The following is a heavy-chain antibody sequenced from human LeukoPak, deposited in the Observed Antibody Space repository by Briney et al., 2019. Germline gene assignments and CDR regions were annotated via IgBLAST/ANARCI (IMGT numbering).Heavy chain of an antibody. J-gene: IGHJ4*02. CDR1: GYTFTGYY. Sequence: ASVKVSCKTSGYTFTGYYMHWVRQAPGQGLEWMGWINPNTGDTHYAQKFQGRVTLTRDTSITTVYMELSRLTSDDTAIFYCAVAPGDYWGQGTLVTVSS. CDR3: AVAPGDY. V-gene: IGHV1-2*02. CDR2: INPNTGDT. D-gene: IGHD2-21*01.